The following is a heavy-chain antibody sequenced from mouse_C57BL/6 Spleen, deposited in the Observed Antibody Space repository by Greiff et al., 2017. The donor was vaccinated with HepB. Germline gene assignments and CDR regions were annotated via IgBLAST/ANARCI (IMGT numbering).Heavy chain of an antibody. D-gene: IGHD1-1*01. CDR1: GYTFTDYY. V-gene: IGHV1-76*01. CDR3: ARGDYGSRNWYFDV. Sequence: VNVVESGAELVRPGASVKLSCKASGYTFTDYYINWVKQRPGQGLEWIARIYPGSGNTYYNGKFKGKATLTAEKSSSTAYMQLSSLTSEDSAVYFCARGDYGSRNWYFDVWGTGTTVTVSS. CDR2: IYPGSGNT. J-gene: IGHJ1*03.